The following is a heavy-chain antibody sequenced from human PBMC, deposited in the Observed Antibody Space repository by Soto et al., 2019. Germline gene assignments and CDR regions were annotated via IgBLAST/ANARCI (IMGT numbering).Heavy chain of an antibody. Sequence: SETLSFTSTVSGGSISIYYSSWIRRPPGKGLEMIGKINYRGRTNYNLSLKSRATISVDTSKNQFTLKLSYVTAAYTAVYYCARVPRQWLGRYAFDIWGQGTMVT. CDR1: GGSISIYY. CDR3: ARVPRQWLGRYAFDI. CDR2: INYRGRT. V-gene: IGHV4-59*01. J-gene: IGHJ3*02. D-gene: IGHD6-19*01.